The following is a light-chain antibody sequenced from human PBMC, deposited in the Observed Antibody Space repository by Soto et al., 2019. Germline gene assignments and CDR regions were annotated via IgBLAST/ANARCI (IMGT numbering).Light chain of an antibody. V-gene: IGLV1-40*01. CDR2: GNS. CDR3: HSYASSLSVV. Sequence: QSVLTQPPSVSGAPGQRVTISCTGSSSNIGAGYDVHWYQELPGTAPKLLIYGNSNRPSGVPDRFSGSKSGTSDSLAITGLQAEDEADYYCHSYASSLSVVFGGGTKLTVL. CDR1: SSNIGAGYD. J-gene: IGLJ2*01.